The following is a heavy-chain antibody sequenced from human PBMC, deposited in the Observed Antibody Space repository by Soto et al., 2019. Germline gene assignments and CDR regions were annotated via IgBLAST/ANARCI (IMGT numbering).Heavy chain of an antibody. V-gene: IGHV4-59*01. Sequence: PSETLSLTCTVSGGSISIDSWTWIRQPPGNPLEWGGYIYYSGSTNYNPSLKSRVTISVDTSKNQLSLKLSSVTAADTAVYYCATLGSSSGWNGWFDPWGQGTLVTVSS. J-gene: IGHJ5*02. D-gene: IGHD6-19*01. CDR3: ATLGSSSGWNGWFDP. CDR1: GGSISIDS. CDR2: IYYSGST.